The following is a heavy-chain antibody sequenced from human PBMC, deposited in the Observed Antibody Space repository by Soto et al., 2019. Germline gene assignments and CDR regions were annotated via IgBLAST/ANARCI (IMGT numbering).Heavy chain of an antibody. CDR1: GGTFSSYA. D-gene: IGHD2-21*02. V-gene: IGHV1-69*13. CDR3: SHCGGDCYSGGFDY. J-gene: IGHJ4*02. CDR2: IIPIFGTA. Sequence: ASVKVSCKASGGTFSSYAISWVRQAPGQGLEWMGGIIPIFGTANYAQKFQGRVTITADESTSTAYMELSSLRSEDTAVYYCSHCGGDCYSGGFDYWGQGTLVTVSS.